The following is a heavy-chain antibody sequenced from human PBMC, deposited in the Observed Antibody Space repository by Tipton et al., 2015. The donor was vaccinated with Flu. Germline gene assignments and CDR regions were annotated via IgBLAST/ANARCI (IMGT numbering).Heavy chain of an antibody. CDR2: IFRTGTT. CDR3: ARRDYSNYVSEPKNWFHP. Sequence: LRLSCAVYGGSFSGYYWSWIRQPPGKGLEWIGNIFRTGTTYRNPSLKSRVTISIDRSKNQFSLKLFSVTAADTAVYYCARRDYSNYVSEPKNWFHPWGHGTLVTISS. D-gene: IGHD4-11*01. J-gene: IGHJ5*02. CDR1: GGSFSGYY. V-gene: IGHV4-34*12.